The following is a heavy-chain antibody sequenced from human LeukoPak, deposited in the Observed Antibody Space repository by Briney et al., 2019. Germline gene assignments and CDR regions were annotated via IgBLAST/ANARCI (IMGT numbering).Heavy chain of an antibody. CDR1: GFTFNDYA. CDR3: AKVGNWNYDDYFDY. V-gene: IGHV3-9*01. Sequence: QTGRSLRLSCAASGFTFNDYAMHWVRHAPWKGLEWISGISWNSGSIGYADSVKGRFTISRDNAKNSLYLQMNSLRAEDTALYYCAKVGNWNYDDYFDYWGQGTLVTVSS. CDR2: ISWNSGSI. D-gene: IGHD1-7*01. J-gene: IGHJ4*02.